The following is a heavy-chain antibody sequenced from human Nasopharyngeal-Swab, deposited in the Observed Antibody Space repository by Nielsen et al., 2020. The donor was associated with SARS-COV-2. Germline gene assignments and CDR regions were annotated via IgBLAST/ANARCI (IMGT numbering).Heavy chain of an antibody. D-gene: IGHD2-15*01. V-gene: IGHV3-73*01. CDR3: TRCGGGCYSGRDY. Sequence: GESLKISCAASGFTFSDCAIHWVRQASGKGLEWVGRVRSKGNNYATADSASVKGRFIIFRDDPTNTAYLQMNSLKTEDTAMYYCTRCGGGCYSGRDYWGQGTLVTVSS. CDR1: GFTFSDCA. CDR2: VRSKGNNYAT. J-gene: IGHJ4*02.